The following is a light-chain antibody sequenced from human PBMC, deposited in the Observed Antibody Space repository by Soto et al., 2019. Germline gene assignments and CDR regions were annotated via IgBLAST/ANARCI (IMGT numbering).Light chain of an antibody. J-gene: IGLJ3*02. CDR3: QTWGTGIRV. CDR2: VNSDGSH. Sequence: QLVLTQSPSASASLGASVKLTCTLSSGHSRFGIAWHQQQPDKGPQYLMKVNSDGSHTKGDGIPDRFSGSSSGAEYYLTISSLQSEDEADYYCQTWGTGIRVFGGGTKVTVL. CDR1: SGHSRFG. V-gene: IGLV4-69*01.